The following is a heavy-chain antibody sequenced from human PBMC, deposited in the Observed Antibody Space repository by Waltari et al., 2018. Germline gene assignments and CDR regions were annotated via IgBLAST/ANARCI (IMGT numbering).Heavy chain of an antibody. CDR2: VFYNGDT. Sequence: QVQLQESGPGLLKPSETLSLTCRVSGGSLTSSNYYLGWIRQPPGKGLEWIGSVFYNGDTYYNPSLKSRVTVSVDTSKNQVSLKLSSVTAADTAVYYCTRASIFGVALDAFDLWGQGTMVSVSS. CDR1: GGSLTSSNYY. V-gene: IGHV4-39*01. D-gene: IGHD3-3*01. J-gene: IGHJ3*01. CDR3: TRASIFGVALDAFDL.